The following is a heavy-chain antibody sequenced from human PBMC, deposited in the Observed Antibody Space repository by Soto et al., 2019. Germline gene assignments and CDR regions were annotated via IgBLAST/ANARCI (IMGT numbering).Heavy chain of an antibody. CDR2: ISYHGTEK. V-gene: IGHV3-30*18. CDR1: GVTFSNYA. Sequence: QVQLVESGGGVVQPGMSLRLSCAASGVTFSNYAMHWVRQAPGKGLEWVADISYHGTEKGYADSVKGRFTISRDNSQNALYVQMSSLRPEDTAVYYCAKDIGGVDTGNYGMDVGGKGTTVIVSS. CDR3: AKDIGGVDTGNYGMDV. J-gene: IGHJ6*04. D-gene: IGHD5-18*01.